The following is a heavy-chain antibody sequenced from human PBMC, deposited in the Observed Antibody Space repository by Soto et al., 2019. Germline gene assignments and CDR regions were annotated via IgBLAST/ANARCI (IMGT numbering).Heavy chain of an antibody. J-gene: IGHJ4*02. CDR1: GFTFSTSA. V-gene: IGHV3-23*01. CDR3: AKDLKAPSY. Sequence: LRLSCAASGFTFSTSAMSWVRQAPGKGLEWVSAISGGNTYYADSVKGRFTISTDNSKNTLDLQMNSLRAEDTAIYYCAKDLKAPSYWGQGTLVTVSS. CDR2: ISGGNT.